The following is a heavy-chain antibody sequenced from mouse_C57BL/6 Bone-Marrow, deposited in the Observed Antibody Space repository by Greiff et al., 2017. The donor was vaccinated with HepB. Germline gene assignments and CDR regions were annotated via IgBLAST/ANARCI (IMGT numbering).Heavy chain of an antibody. CDR3: TRDGPYYAMDY. J-gene: IGHJ4*01. V-gene: IGHV5-9-1*02. D-gene: IGHD2-3*01. Sequence: EVKLQESGEGLVKPGGSLKLSCAASGFTFSSYAMSWVRQTPEKRLAWVAYISSGGDYIYYADTVKGRFTISRDNARNTLYLQMSSLKSEDTAMYYCTRDGPYYAMDYWGQGTSVTVSS. CDR2: ISSGGDYI. CDR1: GFTFSSYA.